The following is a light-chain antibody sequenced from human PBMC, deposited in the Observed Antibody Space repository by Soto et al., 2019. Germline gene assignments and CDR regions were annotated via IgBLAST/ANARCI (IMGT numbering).Light chain of an antibody. Sequence: ETVLTQSPGTLSLSPGERATVSCRASQSVGGSSLAWYQQRPGQAPRLLIYDTSKRATGIPDRFSGSGSGTDFTLTISRLEPEDFAVYYCQQYQNSPRTFGQGTKVDIK. CDR1: QSVGGSS. CDR3: QQYQNSPRT. CDR2: DTS. V-gene: IGKV3-20*01. J-gene: IGKJ1*01.